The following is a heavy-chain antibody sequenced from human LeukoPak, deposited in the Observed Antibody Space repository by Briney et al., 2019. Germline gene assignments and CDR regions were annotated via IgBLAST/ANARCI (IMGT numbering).Heavy chain of an antibody. V-gene: IGHV3-30*02. CDR3: AKDSYYSNYERSVGDAFDI. CDR2: IRYDGSNK. J-gene: IGHJ3*02. Sequence: PGGSLRLSCAASAFTFSTYGMHWVRQAPGKGLEWVAFIRYDGSNKYYADSVKGGFTISRDNSKNTLYLQMNSLRAEDTAVYYCAKDSYYSNYERSVGDAFDIWGQGTMVTVSS. D-gene: IGHD4-11*01. CDR1: AFTFSTYG.